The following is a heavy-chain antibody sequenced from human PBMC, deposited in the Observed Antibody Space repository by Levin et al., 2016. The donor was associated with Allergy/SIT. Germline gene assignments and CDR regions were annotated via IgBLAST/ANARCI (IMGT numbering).Heavy chain of an antibody. CDR2: IFYSGRT. Sequence: WIRQPPGKGLEWIGSIFYSGRTYYKPSLKSRITIIVDTSKNQFSLKLSSMTAADTALYYCARHGAAGGFDPWGQGTLVTVSS. CDR3: ARHGAAGGFDP. D-gene: IGHD6-19*01. V-gene: IGHV4-39*01. J-gene: IGHJ5*02.